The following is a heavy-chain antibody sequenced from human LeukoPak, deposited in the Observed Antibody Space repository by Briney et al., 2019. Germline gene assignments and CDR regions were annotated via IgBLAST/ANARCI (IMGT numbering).Heavy chain of an antibody. CDR2: INEDGSQQ. CDR3: ARDRLAAALFDP. J-gene: IGHJ5*02. D-gene: IGHD6-13*01. CDR1: EFTLSYYW. Sequence: GGSLRLSCVASEFTLSYYWMSWVRQAPGKGLEWVANINEDGSQQNYLDSVKGRFTVSRDSARNSLFLQLNSLRAEDTAVYYCARDRLAAALFDPWGQGTLVTVSS. V-gene: IGHV3-7*01.